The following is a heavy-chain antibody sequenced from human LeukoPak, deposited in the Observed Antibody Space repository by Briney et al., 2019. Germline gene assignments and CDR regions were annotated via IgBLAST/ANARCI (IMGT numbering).Heavy chain of an antibody. CDR3: ARDPGSGSYMGFDY. V-gene: IGHV1-69*13. Sequence: GASVKVSCKASGGTFSSYAISWVRQAPGQGLEWMGGIIPIFGTANYAQKFQGRVTITADESTSTAYMELSSLRSEDTAVYYCARDPGSGSYMGFDYWGQGTLVTVSP. CDR2: IIPIFGTA. CDR1: GGTFSSYA. D-gene: IGHD3-10*01. J-gene: IGHJ4*02.